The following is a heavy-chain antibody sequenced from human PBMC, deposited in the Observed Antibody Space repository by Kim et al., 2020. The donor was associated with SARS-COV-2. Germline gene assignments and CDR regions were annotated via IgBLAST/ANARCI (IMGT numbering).Heavy chain of an antibody. CDR3: ARVSNWFDP. V-gene: IGHV4-4*02. CDR2: SGDI. J-gene: IGHJ5*02. Sequence: SGDIHDSPSLKSRVTISVDKSKNQFSLKVTSVTAADTAVYYCARVSNWFDPWGQGTLVTVSS.